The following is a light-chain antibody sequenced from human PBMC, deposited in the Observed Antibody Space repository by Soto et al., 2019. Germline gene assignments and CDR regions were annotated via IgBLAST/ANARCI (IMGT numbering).Light chain of an antibody. CDR3: QQYNDWPET. Sequence: EIVMTQFPATLSVSPGERATLSCRASQSVGSTLAWYQQKVGQAPRLLIYDASARATGIPARFSGSGSGTEFTLTISSLQSEDFAVYYCQQYNDWPETFGQGTKVDIK. CDR2: DAS. CDR1: QSVGST. V-gene: IGKV3-15*01. J-gene: IGKJ1*01.